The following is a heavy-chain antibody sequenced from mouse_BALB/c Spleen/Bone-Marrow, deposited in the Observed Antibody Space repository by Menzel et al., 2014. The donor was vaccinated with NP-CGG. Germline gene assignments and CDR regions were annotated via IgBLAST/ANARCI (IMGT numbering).Heavy chain of an antibody. CDR2: IRNKANGYTT. CDR1: GFTFTDYY. Sequence: EVKLMESGGGLVQPGGSLRLSCATSGFTFTDYYMNWVRQPPGKAPEWLGFIRNKANGYTTEYSASVKGRFTISRDNSQSILYLQMNTLRAEDSATYYCARDMGGLLFDYWGQGTTLTVSS. J-gene: IGHJ2*01. CDR3: ARDMGGLLFDY. D-gene: IGHD2-3*01. V-gene: IGHV7-3*02.